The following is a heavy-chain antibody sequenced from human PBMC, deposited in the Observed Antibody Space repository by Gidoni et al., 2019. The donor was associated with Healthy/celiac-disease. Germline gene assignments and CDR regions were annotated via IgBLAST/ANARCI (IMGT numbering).Heavy chain of an antibody. V-gene: IGHV4-34*01. CDR2: INHSGST. CDR1: GGSFSGYY. D-gene: IGHD3-10*01. Sequence: QVQLQQWGAGLLKPSETLSLNCAVYGGSFSGYYWSWIRQPPGKGLEWIGEINHSGSTNYNPSLKSRVTISVDTSKNQFSLKLSSVTAADTAVYYCARVSGDWFDPWGQGTLVTVSS. J-gene: IGHJ5*02. CDR3: ARVSGDWFDP.